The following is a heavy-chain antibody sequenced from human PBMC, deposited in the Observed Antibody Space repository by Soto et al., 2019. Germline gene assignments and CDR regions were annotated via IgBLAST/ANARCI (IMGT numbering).Heavy chain of an antibody. CDR2: ISSNGGST. CDR3: VKVPQRDDFWSGINDY. D-gene: IGHD3-3*01. J-gene: IGHJ4*02. Sequence: EVQLVESGGGLVQPGGSLRLSCSASGFTFSSYAMHWVRQAPGKGLEYVSAISSNGGSTYYADSVKGRFTISRDNSKNTLYLQMSSLRAEDTAVYYCVKVPQRDDFWSGINDYWGQGTLVTVSS. CDR1: GFTFSSYA. V-gene: IGHV3-64D*06.